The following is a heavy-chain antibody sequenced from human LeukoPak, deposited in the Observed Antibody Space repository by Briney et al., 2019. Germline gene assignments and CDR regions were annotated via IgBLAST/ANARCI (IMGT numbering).Heavy chain of an antibody. CDR3: ARDRESDSPVGATLDP. J-gene: IGHJ5*02. V-gene: IGHV3-30*04. CDR1: GLTFSSYA. CDR2: ISYDGSNK. Sequence: GGSLRLSCAASGLTFSSYAMHWVRQAPGKGLEWVAVISYDGSNKYYADSVKGRFTISRDNSKNTLYLQMNSLRAEDTAVYYCARDRESDSPVGATLDPWGQGTLVTVSS. D-gene: IGHD1-26*01.